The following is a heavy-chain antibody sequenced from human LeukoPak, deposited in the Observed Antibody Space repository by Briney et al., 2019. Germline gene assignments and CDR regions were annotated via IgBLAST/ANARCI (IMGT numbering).Heavy chain of an antibody. J-gene: IGHJ4*02. V-gene: IGHV3-7*03. D-gene: IGHD5-24*01. CDR3: AKDPGGGYNFDY. CDR1: GFTFSTYW. Sequence: SGGSLRLSCTASGFTFSTYWMSWVRQAPGKGLEWVANTREDGSEKYYVDSVKGRFTISRDNSRNTLYLQMNSLRAEDTAVYYCAKDPGGGYNFDYWAREPWSPSPQ. CDR2: TREDGSEK.